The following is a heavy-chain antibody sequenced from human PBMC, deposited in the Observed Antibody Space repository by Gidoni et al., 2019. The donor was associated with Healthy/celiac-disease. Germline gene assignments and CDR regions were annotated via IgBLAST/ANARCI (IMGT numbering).Heavy chain of an antibody. D-gene: IGHD6-19*01. V-gene: IGHV3-9*01. J-gene: IGHJ4*02. CDR2: ISWNSGSI. CDR1: GFTFDDYA. CDR3: AKDSGAVAGSVGNYFDY. Sequence: EVQLVGSGGGWVQPGRSLRLSCAASGFTFDDYAMHWVRQAPGKGLEWVSGISWNSGSIGYADSVKGRFTISRDNAKNSLYLQMNSLRAEDTALYYCAKDSGAVAGSVGNYFDYWGQGTLVTVSS.